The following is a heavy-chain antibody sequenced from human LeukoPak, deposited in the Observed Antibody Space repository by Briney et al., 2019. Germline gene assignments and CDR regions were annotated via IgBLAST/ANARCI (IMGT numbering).Heavy chain of an antibody. CDR3: AKEYYDYGDYGTFDY. Sequence: PGRSLRLSCAASGFTFDDYAMHWVRQAPWKGLEWVSGISWNSGSIGYADSVKGRFTISRDNAKNSLYLQMNSLRAEDTALYYCAKEYYDYGDYGTFDYWGQGTLVTVSS. J-gene: IGHJ4*02. CDR2: ISWNSGSI. V-gene: IGHV3-9*01. CDR1: GFTFDDYA. D-gene: IGHD4-17*01.